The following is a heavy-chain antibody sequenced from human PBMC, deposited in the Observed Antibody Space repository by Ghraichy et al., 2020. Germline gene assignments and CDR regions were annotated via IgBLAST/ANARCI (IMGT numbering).Heavy chain of an antibody. Sequence: GESLNISCAASGFTFSSYAMSWVRRAPGKGLEWVSGISGSGASTYYADSVKGRFTISRDSSKNTLYLQMNSLTAEETAVYYCAKDFGRNRATNVEGYFDYWGQGTLVTVSS. CDR2: ISGSGAST. V-gene: IGHV3-23*01. J-gene: IGHJ4*02. D-gene: IGHD2-15*01. CDR3: AKDFGRNRATNVEGYFDY. CDR1: GFTFSSYA.